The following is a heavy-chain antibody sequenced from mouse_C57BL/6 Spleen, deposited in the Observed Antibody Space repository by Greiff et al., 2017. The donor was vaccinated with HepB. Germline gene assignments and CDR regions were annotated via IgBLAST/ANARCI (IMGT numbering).Heavy chain of an antibody. CDR3: VYYGSSSSFAY. CDR2: IDPSDSYT. J-gene: IGHJ3*01. Sequence: QVQLQQPGAELVMPGASVKLSCKASGYTFTSYWMHWVKQRPGQGLEWIGEIDPSDSYTNYNQKFKGKSTLTVDKSSSTAYMQLSSLTSEDSAVYYCVYYGSSSSFAYWGQGTLVTVSA. V-gene: IGHV1-69*01. D-gene: IGHD1-1*01. CDR1: GYTFTSYW.